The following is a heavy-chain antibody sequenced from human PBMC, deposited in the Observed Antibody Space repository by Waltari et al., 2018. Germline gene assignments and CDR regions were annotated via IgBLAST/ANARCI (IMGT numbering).Heavy chain of an antibody. V-gene: IGHV1-18*01. Sequence: QVQLVQSGAEVKKPGASVKVSCKASGSTFTSYGISWVRQAHGQGLEWMGWISAYNGNTNYAQKLQGRVTMTTDTSTSTAYMELRSLRSDDTAVYYCARESSGNDPYYWYFDLWGRGTLVTVSS. CDR2: ISAYNGNT. D-gene: IGHD5-12*01. CDR1: GSTFTSYG. J-gene: IGHJ2*01. CDR3: ARESSGNDPYYWYFDL.